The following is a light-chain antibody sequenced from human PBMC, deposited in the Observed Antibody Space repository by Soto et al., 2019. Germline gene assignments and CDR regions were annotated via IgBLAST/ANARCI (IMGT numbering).Light chain of an antibody. J-gene: IGKJ5*01. CDR3: QQYHHWPPIT. Sequence: EIVLTQSPGTLSLSPGERAALSCRATQSVNSNYLAWYQQRPGQAPRLLIYGASTRATDIPARFSGSGSGTEFTLTISSLQSEDFAVYYCQQYHHWPPITFGQGTRLEIK. CDR1: QSVNSN. CDR2: GAS. V-gene: IGKV3-15*01.